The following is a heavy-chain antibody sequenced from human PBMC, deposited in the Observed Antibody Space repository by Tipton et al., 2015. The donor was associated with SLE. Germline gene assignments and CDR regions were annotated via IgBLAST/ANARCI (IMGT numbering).Heavy chain of an antibody. D-gene: IGHD3-10*01. J-gene: IGHJ5*02. CDR2: IFVSGTT. Sequence: TLSLTCTVSGDSMRSSMTTYYWSWIRQTAGKGPEWMGRIFVSGTTNYNPSLKSRIALSVDTSKNQFSLTVFSVTAADTAVYYCAREEGSLLWFREPMGWFDPWGQGTLVTVSS. CDR3: AREEGSLLWFREPMGWFDP. CDR1: GDSMRSSMTTYY. V-gene: IGHV4-4*07.